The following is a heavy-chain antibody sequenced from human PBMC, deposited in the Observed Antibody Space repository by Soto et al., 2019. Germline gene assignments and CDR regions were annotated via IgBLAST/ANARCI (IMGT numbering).Heavy chain of an antibody. V-gene: IGHV4-39*01. CDR2: IYYSGST. Sequence: SQTLSLTCTVSGGSISSSSYYWGWIRQPPGKGLEWIGSIYYSGSTYYNPSLKSRVTISVDTSKNQFSLKLSSVTAADTAVYYCARHGWHPLRCSSTSCYNPDEREMVYYFDYWGQGTLVTVSS. D-gene: IGHD2-2*02. CDR3: ARHGWHPLRCSSTSCYNPDEREMVYYFDY. J-gene: IGHJ4*02. CDR1: GGSISSSSYY.